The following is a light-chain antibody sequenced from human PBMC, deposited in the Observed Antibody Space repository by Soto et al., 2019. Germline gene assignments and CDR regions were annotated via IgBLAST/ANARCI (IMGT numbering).Light chain of an antibody. Sequence: EVVMTQSPVTLSASLGQRATLSCRASQTVSSHIAWDQQKPGQAPKLLISGVFVRATGIPGRFSGSGSGTKFTLTISSLQSEDFATYYCQQGDIWPWPFGQGTKVEMK. CDR2: GVF. V-gene: IGKV3-15*01. J-gene: IGKJ1*01. CDR3: QQGDIWPWP. CDR1: QTVSSH.